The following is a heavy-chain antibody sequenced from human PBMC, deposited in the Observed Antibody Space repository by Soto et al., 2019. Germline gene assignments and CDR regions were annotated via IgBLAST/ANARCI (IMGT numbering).Heavy chain of an antibody. V-gene: IGHV4-30-2*01. Sequence: QLQLQESGSGLVKPSQTLSLTCAVSGGSISSGGYSWSWIRQPPGKGLEWIGYIYHSGSTYYNPSLKSRVTISVDRSKNQFSLKLSSVTAADTAVYYCARGGSIVGARFAFDIWGQGTMVTVSS. CDR3: ARGGSIVGARFAFDI. J-gene: IGHJ3*02. CDR1: GGSISSGGYS. CDR2: IYHSGST. D-gene: IGHD1-26*01.